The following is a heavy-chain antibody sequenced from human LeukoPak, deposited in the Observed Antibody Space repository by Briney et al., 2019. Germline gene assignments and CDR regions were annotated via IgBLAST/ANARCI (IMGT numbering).Heavy chain of an antibody. J-gene: IGHJ4*02. V-gene: IGHV5-51*01. CDR1: GGTFSSYA. CDR2: IYPGDSDT. CDR3: ARRNSYGSLYYFDY. Sequence: KVSCKASGGTFSSYAISWVRQMPGKGLEWMGIIYPGDSDTRYSPSFQGQVTISADKSISTAYLQWSSLKASDTAMYYCARRNSYGSLYYFDYWGQGTLVTVSS. D-gene: IGHD5-18*01.